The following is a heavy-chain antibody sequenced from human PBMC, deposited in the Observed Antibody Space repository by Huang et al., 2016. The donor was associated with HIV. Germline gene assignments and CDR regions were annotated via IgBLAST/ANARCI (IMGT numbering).Heavy chain of an antibody. CDR1: GDSISSFY. CDR3: ARGIGYSCRYFDY. Sequence: QVQLQESGPGLVKPSETLSRTYPVSGDSISSFYWSWIRQPPGKGLECIGYIYYSGSTNDNPSLKSRVTISVDTSKNQFSLKLSSVTAADTAVYYCARGIGYSCRYFDYWGQGALVTVSS. J-gene: IGHJ4*02. D-gene: IGHD6-13*01. CDR2: IYYSGST. V-gene: IGHV4-59*01.